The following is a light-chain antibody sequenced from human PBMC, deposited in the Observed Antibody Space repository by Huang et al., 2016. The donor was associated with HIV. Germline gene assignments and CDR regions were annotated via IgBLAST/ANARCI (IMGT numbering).Light chain of an antibody. V-gene: IGKV3-20*01. CDR2: GAS. J-gene: IGKJ2*03. Sequence: IVLTQSPDTLSLSPGERATLSCRASQTVTNNYLAWYQQRPGQAPRLLIYGASTRATGIPDRVSGSVSGTDFTLTISRLEPKDFVVYYCQQFGSSPPYSFGQGTKLEIK. CDR3: QQFGSSPPYS. CDR1: QTVTNNY.